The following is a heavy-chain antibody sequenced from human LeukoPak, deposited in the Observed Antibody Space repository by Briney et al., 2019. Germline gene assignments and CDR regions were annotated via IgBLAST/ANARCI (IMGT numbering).Heavy chain of an antibody. D-gene: IGHD3-10*01. Sequence: PGGSLRLSCVVSGITLSNYGMSWFRQAPGKGLEWVSYISSSSSYIYYADSVKGRFTISRDNAKNSLYLQMNSLRAEDTAVYYCARDLPADQIRDWGQGTLVTVSS. CDR3: ARDLPADQIRD. CDR1: GITLSNYG. J-gene: IGHJ4*02. CDR2: ISSSSSYI. V-gene: IGHV3-21*01.